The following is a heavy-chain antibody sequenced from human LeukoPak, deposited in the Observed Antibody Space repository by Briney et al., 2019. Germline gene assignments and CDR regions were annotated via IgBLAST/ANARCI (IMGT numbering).Heavy chain of an antibody. J-gene: IGHJ3*01. D-gene: IGHD2-15*01. CDR3: ARGGVVSSDAFDA. Sequence: SETLSLTCTVSGGSISSSSYYWGWIRQPPGKGLEWIGSIYYSGSTDYNPSLKSRVTISVDTSKNQFSLKVTSVTAADTAVYYCARGGVVSSDAFDAWGQGTMVTLSS. CDR2: IYYSGST. V-gene: IGHV4-39*01. CDR1: GGSISSSSYY.